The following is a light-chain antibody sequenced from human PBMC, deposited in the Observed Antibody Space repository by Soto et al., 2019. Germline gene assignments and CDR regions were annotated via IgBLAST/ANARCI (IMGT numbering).Light chain of an antibody. CDR3: QHYDSFSVT. Sequence: DIQMTQSPSTLSASVGDTVTITCRASQSISGWLAWYQQKPGKAPKLLIYDASTLKSGVPPRFSGSGSGTEFTLTISSLQPEDFATYYCQHYDSFSVTFGQGTKVEIK. V-gene: IGKV1-5*01. J-gene: IGKJ1*01. CDR2: DAS. CDR1: QSISGW.